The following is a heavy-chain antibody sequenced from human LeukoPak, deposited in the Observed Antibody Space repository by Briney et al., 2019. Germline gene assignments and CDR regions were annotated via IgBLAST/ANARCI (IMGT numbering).Heavy chain of an antibody. V-gene: IGHV1-69*05. CDR1: GGTFSSYA. CDR3: ARCHHYYDIRFDY. CDR2: IIPIFGTA. D-gene: IGHD3-22*01. J-gene: IGHJ4*02. Sequence: GASVKVSCKASGGTFSSYAISWVRQAPGQGLEWMGGIIPIFGTANYAQKFQGRVSMTRDTSTSTIYMELSSLRSEDTAVYYCARCHHYYDIRFDYWGQGTLVTVSS.